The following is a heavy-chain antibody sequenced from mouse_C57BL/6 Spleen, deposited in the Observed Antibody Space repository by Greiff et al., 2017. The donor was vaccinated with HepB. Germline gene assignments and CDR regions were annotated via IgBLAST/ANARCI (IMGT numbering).Heavy chain of an antibody. D-gene: IGHD1-1*02. CDR1: GYTFTSYW. J-gene: IGHJ2*01. Sequence: VKLQQPGAELVKPGASVKLSCKASGYTFTSYWMQWVKQRPGQGLEWIGEIDPSDSYTNYNQKFKGKATLTVDTSSSTAYMQLSSLTSEDSAVYYCARGKGGLFDYWGQGTTLTVSS. CDR3: ARGKGGLFDY. CDR2: IDPSDSYT. V-gene: IGHV1-50*01.